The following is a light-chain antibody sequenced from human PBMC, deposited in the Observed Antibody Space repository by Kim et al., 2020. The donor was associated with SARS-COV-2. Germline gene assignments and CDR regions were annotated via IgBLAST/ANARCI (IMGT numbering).Light chain of an antibody. CDR1: KLGDKY. Sequence: SEAPGQTASITCSGDKLGDKYACWYQQKPGQSPLLVIYQDSKRPSGIPERFSGSNSGNTATLTISGTQAMDEADYYCQAWDSSTEVFGTGTKVTVL. CDR3: QAWDSSTEV. V-gene: IGLV3-1*01. CDR2: QDS. J-gene: IGLJ1*01.